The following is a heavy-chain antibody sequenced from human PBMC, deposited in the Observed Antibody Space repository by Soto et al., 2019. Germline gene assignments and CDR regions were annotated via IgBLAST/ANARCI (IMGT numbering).Heavy chain of an antibody. J-gene: IGHJ2*01. CDR3: ATSPLLRWAFDL. CDR1: EDTFSANT. V-gene: IGHV1-69*08. D-gene: IGHD3-3*01. Sequence: VQLVQSGSEVKKPGSSVRVSCKTSEDTFSANTINWVRPAPGQGLEWLGRVIPVLGTTHYTQKFEDRVTISADKTTSTSYMDLSSLKSEDTALYYCATSPLLRWAFDLLGRGTLVTVSS. CDR2: VIPVLGTT.